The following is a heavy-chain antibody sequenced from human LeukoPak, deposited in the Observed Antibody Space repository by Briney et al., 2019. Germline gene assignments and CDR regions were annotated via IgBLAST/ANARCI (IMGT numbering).Heavy chain of an antibody. CDR2: INPSGDST. Sequence: ASVKVSCKASGYIFSHFYMHWVRQAPGQGLEWMGIINPSGDSTNYAQKFQGRVTMTRDTSTNTLYMELSSLRSEDTAVYYCARDRRQEAPFDYWGQGTLVTVSS. J-gene: IGHJ4*02. V-gene: IGHV1-46*01. CDR3: ARDRRQEAPFDY. CDR1: GYIFSHFY.